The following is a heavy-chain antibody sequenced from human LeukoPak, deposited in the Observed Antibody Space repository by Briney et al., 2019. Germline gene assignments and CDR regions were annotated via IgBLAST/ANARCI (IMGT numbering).Heavy chain of an antibody. J-gene: IGHJ5*02. V-gene: IGHV4-59*08. CDR3: ARTTYDYDSSGYYLAWFDP. CDR2: IYSSGST. CDR1: GGSISTYY. Sequence: SETLSLTCTVSGGSISTYYWSWIRQPPGKGLEWVGYIYSSGSTNYNPSLKSRVTISVDTSKNQFSLKLSSVTAADTALYYCARTTYDYDSSGYYLAWFDPWGQGTLVTVSS. D-gene: IGHD3-22*01.